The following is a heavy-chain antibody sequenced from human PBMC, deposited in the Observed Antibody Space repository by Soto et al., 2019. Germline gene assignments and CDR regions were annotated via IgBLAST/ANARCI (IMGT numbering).Heavy chain of an antibody. V-gene: IGHV3-23*01. CDR3: AKDIAGGFDH. CDR1: GFSVSTNA. Sequence: EVQLLESGGGVVQPGGSLRLSCAASGFSVSTNAMSWVRQAPGKGLEWVSGISGSGRYTYYADSVKGRFTISRDNSKNTLSLQMNKLRGEDTARYYCAKDIAGGFDHWGQGALVTVSS. J-gene: IGHJ4*02. CDR2: ISGSGRYT. D-gene: IGHD1-26*01.